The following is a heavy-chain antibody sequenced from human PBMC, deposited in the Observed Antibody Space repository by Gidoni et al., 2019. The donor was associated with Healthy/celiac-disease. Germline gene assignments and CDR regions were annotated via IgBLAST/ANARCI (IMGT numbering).Heavy chain of an antibody. V-gene: IGHV1-46*03. Sequence: QVQLVQSGAEVKTPGASVKVSCKASGYTFTSYYMHWVLQAPGQGLEWMGIINPSGGSTSYAQKFQGRVTMTRDTSTSTVYMELSSLRSEDTAVYYCARVTLVGITIFGVVRPNHGMDVWGQGTTVTVSS. J-gene: IGHJ6*02. CDR2: INPSGGST. CDR1: GYTFTSYY. D-gene: IGHD3-3*01. CDR3: ARVTLVGITIFGVVRPNHGMDV.